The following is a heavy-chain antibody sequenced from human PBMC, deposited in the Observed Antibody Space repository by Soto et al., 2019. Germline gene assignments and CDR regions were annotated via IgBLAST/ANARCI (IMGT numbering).Heavy chain of an antibody. Sequence: GGSLRLSCAASGFTFSSYWMSWVRQAPGKGLEWVANIKQDGSEKYYVDSVKGRFTISRDNAKNSLYLQMNSLRAEDTAVYYCARSTSPVWGYYYYMDVWGKGTTVTVSS. J-gene: IGHJ6*03. CDR3: ARSTSPVWGYYYYMDV. CDR2: IKQDGSEK. D-gene: IGHD2-2*01. CDR1: GFTFSSYW. V-gene: IGHV3-7*01.